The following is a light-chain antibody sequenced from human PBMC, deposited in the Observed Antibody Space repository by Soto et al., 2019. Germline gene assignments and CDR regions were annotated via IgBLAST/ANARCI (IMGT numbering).Light chain of an antibody. CDR3: SSYTSSSTSRV. V-gene: IGLV2-14*01. CDR2: EVS. J-gene: IGLJ2*01. CDR1: SSDVGGYNY. Sequence: QSVLTQPASASGSPGQSITISCTGTSSDVGGYNYVSWYQQHPGKAPKLMIYEVSNRPSGVSNRFSGSKSGNTASLTISGLQAEDEADYYCSSYTSSSTSRVFGGGTKVTVL.